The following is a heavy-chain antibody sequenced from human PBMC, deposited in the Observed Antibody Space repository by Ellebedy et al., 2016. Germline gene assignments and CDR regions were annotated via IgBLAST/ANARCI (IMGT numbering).Heavy chain of an antibody. CDR3: ARTYYDILTGPGGWFDP. V-gene: IGHV5-51*01. Sequence: ASVKVSCKGSGYSFTSYWIGWVRQMPGKGLEWMGIIYPGDSDTRYSPSFQGQVTISADKSISTAYLQWSSLKASDTAMYYCARTYYDILTGPGGWFDPWGQGTLVTVSS. D-gene: IGHD3-9*01. CDR2: IYPGDSDT. CDR1: GYSFTSYW. J-gene: IGHJ5*02.